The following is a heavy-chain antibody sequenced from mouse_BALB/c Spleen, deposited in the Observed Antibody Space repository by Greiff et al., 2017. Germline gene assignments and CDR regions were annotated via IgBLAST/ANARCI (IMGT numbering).Heavy chain of an antibody. Sequence: EVKLMESGGGLVQPGGSRKLSCAASGFTFSSYAMSWVRQTPEKRLEWVASISSGGSTYYPDSVKGRFTISRDNARNILYLQMSSLRSEDTAMYYCARGGSNYDAMDYWGQGTSVTVSS. D-gene: IGHD2-5*01. V-gene: IGHV5-6-5*01. CDR3: ARGGSNYDAMDY. CDR2: ISSGGST. CDR1: GFTFSSYA. J-gene: IGHJ4*01.